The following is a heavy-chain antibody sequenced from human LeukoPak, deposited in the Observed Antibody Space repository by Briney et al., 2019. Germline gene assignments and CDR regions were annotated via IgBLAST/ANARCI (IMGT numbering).Heavy chain of an antibody. J-gene: IGHJ4*02. CDR2: ISSRSTTI. D-gene: IGHD5-18*01. Sequence: GGSLRLSCAASGFIFDIYNMNWVRQVPGKGLEWVSYISSRSTTIHYADSVKGRFTISRDDAKNSLYLQMNSLRAEDTAVYYCARDSPNGYSYGLLYYFDYWGQGTLVTVSS. V-gene: IGHV3-48*01. CDR3: ARDSPNGYSYGLLYYFDY. CDR1: GFIFDIYN.